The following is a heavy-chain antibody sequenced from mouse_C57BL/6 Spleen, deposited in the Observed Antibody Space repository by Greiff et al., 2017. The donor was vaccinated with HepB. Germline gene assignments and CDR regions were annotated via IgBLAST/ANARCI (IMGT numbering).Heavy chain of an antibody. J-gene: IGHJ2*01. Sequence: EVQGVESGPELVKPGASVKISCKASGYSFTDYNMNWVKQSNGKSLEWIGVINPNYGTTSYNQKFKGKATLTVDQSSSTAYMQLNSLTSEDSAVYYGARGGYDYDEYYFDYWGQGTTLTVSS. CDR3: ARGGYDYDEYYFDY. D-gene: IGHD2-4*01. CDR1: GYSFTDYN. V-gene: IGHV1-39*01. CDR2: INPNYGTT.